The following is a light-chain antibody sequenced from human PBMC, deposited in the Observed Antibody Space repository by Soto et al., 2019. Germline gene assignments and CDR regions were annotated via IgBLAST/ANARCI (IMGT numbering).Light chain of an antibody. Sequence: GDRLTITCRASQSISSWLAWYQQKPGKAPKLMIYDASSLESGVPSRFSGSGSGTEFTLTISSLQPDDFATYYCQQYNSYRTFGQGTKV. CDR1: QSISSW. V-gene: IGKV1-5*01. J-gene: IGKJ1*01. CDR3: QQYNSYRT. CDR2: DAS.